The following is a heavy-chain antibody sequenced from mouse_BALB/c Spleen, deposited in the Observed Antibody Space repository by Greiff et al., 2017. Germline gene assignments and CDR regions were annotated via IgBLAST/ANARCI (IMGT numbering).Heavy chain of an antibody. CDR2: ISDGGSYT. J-gene: IGHJ2*01. CDR1: GFAFSDYY. Sequence: EVQLVESGGGLVKPGGSLKLSCAASGFAFSDYYMYWVRQTPEKRLEWVATISDGGSYTYYPDSVKGRFTISRDNAKNNLYLQMSSLKSEDTAMYYCARGGLRFYFDYWGQGTTLTVSS. V-gene: IGHV5-4*02. CDR3: ARGGLRFYFDY. D-gene: IGHD1-1*01.